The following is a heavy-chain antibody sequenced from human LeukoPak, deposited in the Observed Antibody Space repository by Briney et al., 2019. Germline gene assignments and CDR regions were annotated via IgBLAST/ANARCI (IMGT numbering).Heavy chain of an antibody. J-gene: IGHJ4*02. V-gene: IGHV3-21*01. CDR2: ISSSSSYI. D-gene: IGHD1-26*01. Sequence: GGSLRLSCAASGFTFSSYSVNWVRQAPGKGLGWVSSISSSSSYIYYADSVKGRFTISRDNAKNSLYLQMNSLRAEDTAVYYCARARRSGSYATYYFDYWGQGTLVTVSS. CDR3: ARARRSGSYATYYFDY. CDR1: GFTFSSYS.